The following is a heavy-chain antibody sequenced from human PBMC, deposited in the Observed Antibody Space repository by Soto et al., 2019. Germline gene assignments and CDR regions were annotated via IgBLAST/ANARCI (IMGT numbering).Heavy chain of an antibody. CDR2: IIPIFGTA. CDR3: ARHHFAGQYYYDSSGYYDY. V-gene: IGHV1-69*01. D-gene: IGHD3-22*01. J-gene: IGHJ4*02. Sequence: QVQLVQSGAEVKKPGSSVKVSCKASGGTFSSYAISWVRQAPGQGLEWMGGIIPIFGTANYAQKFQGRVTITAEESTSTAYMELSSWRSEDTAVYYCARHHFAGQYYYDSSGYYDYWGQGTLVTVSS. CDR1: GGTFSSYA.